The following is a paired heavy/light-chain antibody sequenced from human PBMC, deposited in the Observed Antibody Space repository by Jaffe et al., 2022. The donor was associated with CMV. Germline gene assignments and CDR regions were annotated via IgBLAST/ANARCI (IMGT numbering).Light chain of an antibody. Sequence: DIQMTQSPSSLSASVGDRVTITCRASQGISTYLNWYQQKAGKAPKLLIYAVSSLESGVPSRFSGTGSGTDFSLTISSLQLEDFATYYCQQSYSMPRTFGQGTKLEI. V-gene: IGKV1-39*01. CDR3: QQSYSMPRT. J-gene: IGKJ2*01. CDR1: QGISTY. CDR2: AVS.
Heavy chain of an antibody. CDR2: VYDNAIT. CDR1: VGSISDYY. CDR3: ARAAISGNRRDAFDI. V-gene: IGHV4-59*01. D-gene: IGHD3-3*02. Sequence: QVQLQESGPGLVKPSETLSLTCTVSVGSISDYYWSWIRQPPGKGLEWIACVYDNAITTYNPSLKSRVTISIDTSKNQFSLKLSSVTAADTALYYCARAAISGNRRDAFDIWGQGTMLSVSS. J-gene: IGHJ3*02.